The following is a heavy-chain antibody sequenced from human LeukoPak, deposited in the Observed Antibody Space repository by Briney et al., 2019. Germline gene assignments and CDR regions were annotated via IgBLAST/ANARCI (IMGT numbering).Heavy chain of an antibody. J-gene: IGHJ4*02. V-gene: IGHV1-69*13. CDR1: GGTFSSYA. CDR2: IIPIFGTA. Sequence: ASVKVSCKASGGTFSSYAISWVRQAPGQGLEWMGGIIPIFGTANYAQKFQGRVTITADESTSTAYMELSSLRSEDTAVYYCARDPSDGYGGYFDYWGQGTLVTVSS. CDR3: ARDPSDGYGGYFDY. D-gene: IGHD4-23*01.